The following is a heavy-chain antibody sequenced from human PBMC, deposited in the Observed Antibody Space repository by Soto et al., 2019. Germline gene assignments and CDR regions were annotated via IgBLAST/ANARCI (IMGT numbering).Heavy chain of an antibody. CDR2: IYYSGST. Sequence: SESLSLTCTVSGGSISSYYWSWIRPPPGKGLEWIGYIYYSGSTNYNPSLKSRVAISVDTSKNQFSLKLSSVTAADTAVYYCARDSLVDYGDYHNYYYYGMDVWGQGTTVTVSS. J-gene: IGHJ6*02. CDR1: GGSISSYY. D-gene: IGHD4-17*01. V-gene: IGHV4-59*01. CDR3: ARDSLVDYGDYHNYYYYGMDV.